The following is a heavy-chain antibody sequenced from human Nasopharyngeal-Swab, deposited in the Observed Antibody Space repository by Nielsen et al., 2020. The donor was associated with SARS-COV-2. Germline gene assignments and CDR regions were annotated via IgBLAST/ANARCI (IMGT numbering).Heavy chain of an antibody. J-gene: IGHJ4*02. V-gene: IGHV1-2*02. CDR3: ARDYYDNYDSDY. D-gene: IGHD3-22*01. Sequence: ASVKVSCKTSGYTFTDYYIHWMRQVPGQGLEWVGCTNPDSGDTKYAQKFQGRVTVSSDRSRSTAYIELSRLRSDDTAVYYCARDYYDNYDSDYWGQGTLVTVSS. CDR1: GYTFTDYY. CDR2: TNPDSGDT.